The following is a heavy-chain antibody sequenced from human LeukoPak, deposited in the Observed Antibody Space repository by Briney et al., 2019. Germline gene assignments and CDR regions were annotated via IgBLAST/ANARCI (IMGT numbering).Heavy chain of an antibody. Sequence: GGSLRLSCAASGFTVSSNYMSWVRQAPGKGLEWVSVIYSGGSTYYADSVKGRFTISRDNSKNTLYLQMNSLRAEDTAVYYCARVAILTGYYRAEHYYYYMDVWGKGTTVTISS. CDR2: IYSGGST. CDR1: GFTVSSNY. V-gene: IGHV3-53*01. CDR3: ARVAILTGYYRAEHYYYYMDV. J-gene: IGHJ6*03. D-gene: IGHD3-9*01.